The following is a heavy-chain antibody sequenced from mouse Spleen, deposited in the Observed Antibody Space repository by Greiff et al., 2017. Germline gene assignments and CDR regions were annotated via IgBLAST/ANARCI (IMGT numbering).Heavy chain of an antibody. CDR2: ILPGSGST. CDR1: GYTFSSYW. J-gene: IGHJ4*01. V-gene: IGHV1-9*01. Sequence: QVQLQQSGAELMKPGASVKISCKATGYTFSSYWIEWVKQRPGHGLEWIGEILPGSGSTNYNEKFKGKATFTADTSSNTAYMQLSSLTSEDSAVYYCARGGLSYAMDYWGQGTSVTVSS. CDR3: ARGGLSYAMDY. D-gene: IGHD3-3*01.